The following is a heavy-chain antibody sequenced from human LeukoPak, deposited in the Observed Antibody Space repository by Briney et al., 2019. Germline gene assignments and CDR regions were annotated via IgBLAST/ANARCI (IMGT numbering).Heavy chain of an antibody. CDR1: GSTSSYY. V-gene: IGHV4-59*08. CDR3: AGLRSTVAWASFDY. CDR2: SYFTGNP. D-gene: IGHD4-23*01. J-gene: IGHJ4*02. Sequence: SETPSLTCIVSGSTSSYYWTWIRQPPGKGLEWIGHSYFTGNPNYNPSLKSRVTISADPPKNQFSLKLTSVTAADTAVYYCAGLRSTVAWASFDYWGQGILVTVS.